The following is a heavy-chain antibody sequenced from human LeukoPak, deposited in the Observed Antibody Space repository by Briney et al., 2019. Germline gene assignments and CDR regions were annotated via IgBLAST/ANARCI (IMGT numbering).Heavy chain of an antibody. CDR1: GGPIISHY. J-gene: IGHJ6*03. D-gene: IGHD1-1*01. Sequence: SETLSLTSSVSGGPIISHYWSWIRQPPGKGLEWIGYISNSGSTDYNPSLRSRVTISINTSKNQFSLKLTSVTAADSAVYYCVRDALEGYYSYYYMDVWGRGTTVTVSS. CDR3: VRDALEGYYSYYYMDV. CDR2: ISNSGST. V-gene: IGHV4-59*11.